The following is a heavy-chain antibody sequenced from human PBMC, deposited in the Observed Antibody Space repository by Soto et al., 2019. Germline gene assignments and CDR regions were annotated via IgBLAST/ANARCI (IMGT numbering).Heavy chain of an antibody. J-gene: IGHJ5*02. CDR1: GGTFSTYT. Sequence: SVKVSCKASGGTFSTYTITWVRQAPGQGLEWMGRIIPIIGIINYAQKFQGRVTITADKFTGTAYMELTRLRSDDTAVYYCAGDPDSHYNDSHASSYPWGQGTLVTAPQ. D-gene: IGHD3-22*01. CDR3: AGDPDSHYNDSHASSYP. V-gene: IGHV1-69*04. CDR2: IIPIIGII.